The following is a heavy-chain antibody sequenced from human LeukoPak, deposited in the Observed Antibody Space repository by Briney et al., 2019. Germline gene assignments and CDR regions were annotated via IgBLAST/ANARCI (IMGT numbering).Heavy chain of an antibody. Sequence: GASVKVSCEASGYTLTSYGISWVRQAPGQGLAWMGWISAYNGNTNYAQKLQGRVTMTTDTSTSTAYMELRSLRSDDTAVYYCATLDTAMAQFDYWGQGTLVTVSS. D-gene: IGHD5-18*01. J-gene: IGHJ4*02. CDR2: ISAYNGNT. CDR3: ATLDTAMAQFDY. CDR1: GYTLTSYG. V-gene: IGHV1-18*01.